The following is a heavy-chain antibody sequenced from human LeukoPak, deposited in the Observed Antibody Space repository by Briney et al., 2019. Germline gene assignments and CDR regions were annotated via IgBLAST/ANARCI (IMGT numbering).Heavy chain of an antibody. CDR3: ARTHYYGSGSYFHFQH. CDR1: GYSFTSYW. J-gene: IGHJ1*01. D-gene: IGHD3-10*01. V-gene: IGHV5-51*01. Sequence: GESLKISCKGSGYSFTSYWIAWVRQMPGKGLEWMGIIYPGDPDTRYSPSFQGQVTISADKSISTAYLQWSSLKASDTAMYYCARTHYYGSGSYFHFQHWGQGTLVTVSS. CDR2: IYPGDPDT.